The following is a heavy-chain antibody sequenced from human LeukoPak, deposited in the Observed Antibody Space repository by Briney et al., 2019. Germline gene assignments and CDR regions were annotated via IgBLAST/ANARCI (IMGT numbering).Heavy chain of an antibody. CDR2: FAPEDVET. CDR1: GYTLTELS. D-gene: IGHD3-9*01. J-gene: IGHJ4*02. Sequence: ASVTVSCTVSGYTLTELSMHWVRQAPAKGLEWMGGFAPEDVETIYAQKFQGRVTMTEDTSTDTAYMELSSLRSEDTAVYYCATVGHDDILTGYYMYYFDYWGQGTLVTVSS. CDR3: ATVGHDDILTGYYMYYFDY. V-gene: IGHV1-24*01.